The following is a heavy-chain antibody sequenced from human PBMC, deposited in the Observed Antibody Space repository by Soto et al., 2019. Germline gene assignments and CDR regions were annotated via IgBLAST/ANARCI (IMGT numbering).Heavy chain of an antibody. CDR1: GLTFSYYY. Sequence: TGGSLRLSCAASGLTFSYYYMNWIRQAPGKGLEWISYISGSGSTVYYADSVRGRVTISRNNAKNSLYLQMNSLRAEDTAVYYCARDDRRLFVPYYFGMDVWGQGTTVTVSS. CDR3: ARDDRRLFVPYYFGMDV. V-gene: IGHV3-11*01. CDR2: ISGSGSTV. J-gene: IGHJ6*02. D-gene: IGHD2-8*01.